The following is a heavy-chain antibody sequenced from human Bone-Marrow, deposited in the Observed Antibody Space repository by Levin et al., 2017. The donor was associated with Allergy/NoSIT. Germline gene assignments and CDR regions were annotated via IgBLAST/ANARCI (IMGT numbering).Heavy chain of an antibody. CDR3: ARDRRITIFGVVGRTRLEPTCYTYNWFDP. D-gene: IGHD3-3*01. CDR1: GGTFSSYA. V-gene: IGHV1-69*13. Sequence: GASVKVSCKASGGTFSSYAISWVRQAPGQGLEWMGGIIPIFGTANYAQKFQGRVTITADESTSTAYMELSSLRSEDTAVYYCARDRRITIFGVVGRTRLEPTCYTYNWFDPWGQGTLVTVSS. J-gene: IGHJ5*02. CDR2: IIPIFGTA.